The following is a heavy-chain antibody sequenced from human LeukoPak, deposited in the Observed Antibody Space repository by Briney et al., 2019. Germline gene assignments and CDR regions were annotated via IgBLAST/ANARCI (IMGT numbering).Heavy chain of an antibody. J-gene: IGHJ4*02. CDR2: ISGSGGST. CDR1: GFTFSSYS. D-gene: IGHD6-19*01. CDR3: AKVLVLRLAVAGAFDY. V-gene: IGHV3-23*01. Sequence: GGSLRLSCAASGFTFSSYSMNWVRQAPGKGLEWVSAISGSGGSTYYADSVKGRFTISRDNSKNTLYLQMNSLRAEDPAVYYCAKVLVLRLAVAGAFDYWGQGTLVTVSS.